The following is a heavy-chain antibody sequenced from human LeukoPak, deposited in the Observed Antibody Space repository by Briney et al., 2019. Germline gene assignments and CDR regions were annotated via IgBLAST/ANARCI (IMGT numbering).Heavy chain of an antibody. CDR3: AKQGAARQDYYMDV. Sequence: SVKVSCKASGGSFSSYAISWVRQAPGQGLEWMERIIPVFGTANYAQKFQERVTITADIVSNTAYLEVTSLTSDDTAVYFCAKQGAARQDYYMDVWGNGTTVTVSS. V-gene: IGHV1-69*06. CDR1: GGSFSSYA. D-gene: IGHD5-18*01. CDR2: IIPVFGTA. J-gene: IGHJ6*03.